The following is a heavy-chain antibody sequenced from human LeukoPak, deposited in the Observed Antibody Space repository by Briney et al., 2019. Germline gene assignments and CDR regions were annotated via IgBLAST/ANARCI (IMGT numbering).Heavy chain of an antibody. CDR2: ISGSGGGT. Sequence: GGSLRLSCAASGFTFSSYAMSWVRQAPGKGLEWVSAISGSGGGTYYADSVKGRFTIFRDNSKNTLYLQMNSLRAEDTAVYYCAKDLHYGSGSFDYWGQGTLVTVSS. D-gene: IGHD3-10*01. CDR3: AKDLHYGSGSFDY. CDR1: GFTFSSYA. J-gene: IGHJ4*02. V-gene: IGHV3-23*01.